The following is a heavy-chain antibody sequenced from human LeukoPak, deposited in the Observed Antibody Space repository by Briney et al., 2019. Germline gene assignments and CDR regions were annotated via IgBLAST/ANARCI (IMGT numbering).Heavy chain of an antibody. V-gene: IGHV3-48*04. J-gene: IGHJ4*02. D-gene: IGHD6-13*01. CDR2: ISSSSSTI. CDR3: ARDHIAAAGGY. CDR1: GFTFSSYS. Sequence: GGSLRLSCAASGFTFSSYSMNWVRQAPGKGLEWVSYISSSSSTIYYADSVKGRFTISRDNAKNSLYLQMNSLRAEDTAVYYCARDHIAAAGGYWGQGTLVTVSS.